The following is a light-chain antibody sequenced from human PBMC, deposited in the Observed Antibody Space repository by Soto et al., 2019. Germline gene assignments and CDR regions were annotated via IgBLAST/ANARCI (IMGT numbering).Light chain of an antibody. CDR1: SSDVGGYKY. CDR2: EVN. CDR3: SSYTSSSTLLYV. V-gene: IGLV2-14*01. Sequence: QSALTQPASVSGSPGQSITISCTGTSSDVGGYKYVSWYQQHPGKAPKLMIYEVNNRPSGVSNRFSGSKSGNTASLTISGLQAEDEADYYCSSYTSSSTLLYVFGTRTKVTVL. J-gene: IGLJ1*01.